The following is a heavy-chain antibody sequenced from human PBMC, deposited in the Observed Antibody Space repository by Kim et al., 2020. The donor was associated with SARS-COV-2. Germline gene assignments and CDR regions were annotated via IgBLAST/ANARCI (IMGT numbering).Heavy chain of an antibody. J-gene: IGHJ6*02. CDR2: ISSSSSYI. Sequence: GGSLRLSCAASGFTFSSYSMNWVRQAPGKGLEWVSSISSSSSYIYYADSVKGRFTISRDNAKNSLYLQMNSLRAEDTAVYYCARGVLRYFDWRQYGMDVWGQGTTVTVSS. D-gene: IGHD3-9*01. CDR3: ARGVLRYFDWRQYGMDV. V-gene: IGHV3-21*01. CDR1: GFTFSSYS.